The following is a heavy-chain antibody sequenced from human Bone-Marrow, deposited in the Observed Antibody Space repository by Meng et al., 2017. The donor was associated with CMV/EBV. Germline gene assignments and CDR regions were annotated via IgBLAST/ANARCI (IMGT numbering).Heavy chain of an antibody. CDR1: GYTLTEFS. CDR3: ARGGTGILSTSFDP. CDR2: INPSGGST. Sequence: ASVKVSCKISGYTLTEFSIHWVRQAPGQGLEWMGIINPSGGSTSYAQKFQGRVTMTRDTSTSTVYMELSSLRSEDTAVYYCARGGTGILSTSFDPWGQGTLVTIYS. J-gene: IGHJ5*02. D-gene: IGHD2-15*01. V-gene: IGHV1-46*01.